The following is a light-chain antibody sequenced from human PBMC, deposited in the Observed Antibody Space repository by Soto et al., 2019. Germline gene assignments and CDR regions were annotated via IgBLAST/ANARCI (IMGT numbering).Light chain of an antibody. J-gene: IGLJ2*01. Sequence: QSVLTQSPSASASLGASVKLTCTLSSAHSLFAIAWHQQQPDKGPRFLMKLNNDGSHTKGDGIPDRFSGSSSGAERYLTISSLQSEDEAEYYCQTWGSGIIFGGGTKLTVL. CDR1: SAHSLFA. CDR2: LNNDGSH. V-gene: IGLV4-69*01. CDR3: QTWGSGII.